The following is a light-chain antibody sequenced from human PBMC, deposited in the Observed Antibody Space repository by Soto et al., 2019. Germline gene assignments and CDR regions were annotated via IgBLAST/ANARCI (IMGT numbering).Light chain of an antibody. J-gene: IGLJ3*02. Sequence: QSALTQPASVSGSPGQSITISCTGTSSDVGGYNYVSWYQQQPGKAPKLMIYEVSNRPSGVSNRFSGSKSGNTASLTISGLQTEDEADYYCRSFTSINTWVFGGGTKLTVL. CDR3: RSFTSINTWV. V-gene: IGLV2-14*01. CDR2: EVS. CDR1: SSDVGGYNY.